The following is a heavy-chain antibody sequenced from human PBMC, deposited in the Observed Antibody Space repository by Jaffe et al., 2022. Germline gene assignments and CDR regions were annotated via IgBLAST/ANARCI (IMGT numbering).Heavy chain of an antibody. CDR2: IYYSGST. J-gene: IGHJ5*02. V-gene: IGHV4-61*01. CDR3: ARDFGASSWFDP. CDR1: GGSVSSGSYY. D-gene: IGHD3-16*01. Sequence: QVQLQESGPGLVKPSETLSLTCTVSGGSVSSGSYYWSWIRQPPGKGLEWIGYIYYSGSTNYNPSLKSRVTISVDTSKNQFSLKLISVTAADTALYYCARDFGASSWFDPWGQGTLVTVSS.